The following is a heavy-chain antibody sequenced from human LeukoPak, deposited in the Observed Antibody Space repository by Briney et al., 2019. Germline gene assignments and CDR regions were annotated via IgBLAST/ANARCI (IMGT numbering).Heavy chain of an antibody. CDR1: GFTFSNYA. CDR2: ISSSSSYI. D-gene: IGHD1-26*01. J-gene: IGHJ6*03. V-gene: IGHV3-21*01. Sequence: GGSLRLSCAASGFTFSNYAVSWVRQTPGKGLGWVSSISSSSSYIYYADSVKGRFTISRDNAKNSLYLQMNSLRAEDTAVYYCAIGRGGGSYYMDVWGKGTTVTVSS. CDR3: AIGRGGGSYYMDV.